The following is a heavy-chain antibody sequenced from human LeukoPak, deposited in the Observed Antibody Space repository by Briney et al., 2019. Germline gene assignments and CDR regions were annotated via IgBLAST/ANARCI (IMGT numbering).Heavy chain of an antibody. CDR2: MNPNSGNT. V-gene: IGHV1-8*01. D-gene: IGHD6-13*01. Sequence: ASVKVSCKASGYTSTSYDINWVRQATGQGLEWMGWMNPNSGNTGYAQKFQGRVTMTEDTSTDTAYMELSSLRSEDTAVYYCARVTGYRIEDYFDYWGQGTLVTVSS. CDR1: GYTSTSYD. CDR3: ARVTGYRIEDYFDY. J-gene: IGHJ4*02.